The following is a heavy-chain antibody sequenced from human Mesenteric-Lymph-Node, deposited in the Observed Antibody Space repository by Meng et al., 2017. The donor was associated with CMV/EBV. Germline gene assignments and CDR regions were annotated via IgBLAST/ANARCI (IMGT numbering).Heavy chain of an antibody. J-gene: IGHJ6*02. Sequence: CKPSGYSFIDYYIHWVRQAPGQGLEWMGWINPNSGATKYAQKFQRTITMTRDTSISTASIELRSLRPDDTAVYYCARDVGNSPGMDVWGQGTAVTVSS. D-gene: IGHD4-23*01. CDR2: INPNSGAT. V-gene: IGHV1-2*02. CDR1: GYSFIDYY. CDR3: ARDVGNSPGMDV.